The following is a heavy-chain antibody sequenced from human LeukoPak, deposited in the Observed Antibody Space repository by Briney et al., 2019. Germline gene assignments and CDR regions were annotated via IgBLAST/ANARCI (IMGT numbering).Heavy chain of an antibody. CDR1: GHTFTSYG. D-gene: IGHD6-19*01. V-gene: IGHV1-8*02. J-gene: IGHJ4*02. Sequence: GASVKVSCKASGHTFTSYGISWVRQAPGQGLEWMGWMSPNSGNTGYAQKFQGRVTMTRNTSISTAYMELSSLRSEDTAVYYCARWERSSGWSLVYDYWGQGTLVTVSS. CDR3: ARWERSSGWSLVYDY. CDR2: MSPNSGNT.